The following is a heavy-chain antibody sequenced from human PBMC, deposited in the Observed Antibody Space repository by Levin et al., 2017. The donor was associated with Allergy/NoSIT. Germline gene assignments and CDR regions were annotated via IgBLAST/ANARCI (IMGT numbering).Heavy chain of an antibody. Sequence: GGSLRLSCAASGFTFSDYYMSWIRQAPGKGLEWVSYISSSSSYTNYADSVKGRFTISRDNAKNSLYLQMNSLRAEDTAVYYCARADLGYCSGGSGQNWFDPWGQGTLVTVSS. V-gene: IGHV3-11*06. D-gene: IGHD2-15*01. CDR2: ISSSSSYT. CDR3: ARADLGYCSGGSGQNWFDP. J-gene: IGHJ5*02. CDR1: GFTFSDYY.